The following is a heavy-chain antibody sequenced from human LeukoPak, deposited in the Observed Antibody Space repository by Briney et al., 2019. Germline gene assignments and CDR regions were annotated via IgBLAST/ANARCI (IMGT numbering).Heavy chain of an antibody. Sequence: SVKVSCEASGGTFSSYAISWVRQAPGQGLEWMGGIIPIFGTANYAQKFQGRVTITTDESTSTAYMELSSLRSEDTAVYYCARVLSTITGTTFYYYMDVWGKGTTVTVSS. D-gene: IGHD1-7*01. J-gene: IGHJ6*03. CDR2: IIPIFGTA. CDR1: GGTFSSYA. V-gene: IGHV1-69*05. CDR3: ARVLSTITGTTFYYYMDV.